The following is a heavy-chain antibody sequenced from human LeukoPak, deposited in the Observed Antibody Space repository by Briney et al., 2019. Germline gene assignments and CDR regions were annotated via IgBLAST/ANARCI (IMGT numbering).Heavy chain of an antibody. CDR1: GFTFSSYG. J-gene: IGHJ4*02. Sequence: PGRPLRLSCAASGFTFSSYGMHWVRQAPGKGLEWVAFIRYDGSNKYYADSVKGRLTISRDNSKNTLYLQMNSLRAEDTAVYYCAKDGSYSSSSFGYYFDYWGQGTLVTVSS. D-gene: IGHD6-6*01. V-gene: IGHV3-30*02. CDR2: IRYDGSNK. CDR3: AKDGSYSSSSFGYYFDY.